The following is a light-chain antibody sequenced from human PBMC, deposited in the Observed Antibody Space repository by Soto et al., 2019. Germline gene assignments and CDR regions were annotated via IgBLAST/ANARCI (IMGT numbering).Light chain of an antibody. V-gene: IGLV2-14*01. J-gene: IGLJ3*02. CDR3: SSYTSSSTWV. CDR2: EVS. Sequence: QSALTQPASVSGSPGQSITISCTGTSSDIGGYNYVSWYQQHPGKAPKLMIYEVSLRPSGVSNRFSGSKSGNTASLTISGLQAEDEADYYCSSYTSSSTWVFGGGTKVTVL. CDR1: SSDIGGYNY.